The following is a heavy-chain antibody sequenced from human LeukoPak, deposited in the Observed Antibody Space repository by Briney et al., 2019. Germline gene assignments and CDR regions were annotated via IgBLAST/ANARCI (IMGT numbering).Heavy chain of an antibody. Sequence: PGGSLRLSCAASGFTFSDYYMSWIRQAPGKGLEWVSYISSSGSTIYYADSVKGRFTISRDNAKNSLYLQMNSLRAEDTAVYYCAREKVAGTNPLFTRPNYYMDVWGKGTTVTVSS. CDR1: GFTFSDYY. V-gene: IGHV3-11*04. D-gene: IGHD6-19*01. CDR2: ISSSGSTI. J-gene: IGHJ6*03. CDR3: AREKVAGTNPLFTRPNYYMDV.